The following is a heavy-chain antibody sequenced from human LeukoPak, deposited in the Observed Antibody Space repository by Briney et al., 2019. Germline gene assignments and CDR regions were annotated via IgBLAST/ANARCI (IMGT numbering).Heavy chain of an antibody. V-gene: IGHV4-30-2*01. Sequence: SETLSLTCAVSGGSISSGGYSWSWIRQPPGKGLEWIGEIYHSGSTNYNPSLKSRVTISVDKSKNQFSLKLGSVTAADTAVYYCARARTRGAAFDIWGQGTMVTVSS. CDR2: IYHSGST. J-gene: IGHJ3*02. CDR1: GGSISSGGYS. D-gene: IGHD3-16*01. CDR3: ARARTRGAAFDI.